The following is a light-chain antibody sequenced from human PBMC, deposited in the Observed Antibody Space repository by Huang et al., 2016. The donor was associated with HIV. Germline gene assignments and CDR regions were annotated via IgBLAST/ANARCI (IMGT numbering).Light chain of an antibody. V-gene: IGKV2-30*02. J-gene: IGKJ1*01. CDR1: QSLVHSDGHTY. Sequence: DVVMTQSPLSLPVTLGQPASISCRSSQSLVHSDGHTYLNWFHQRPGQSPRRLIYKVSNRDSGVPDRFSVSGSGTDFTLKISRVDAEDVGVYYCMQGTHWPRTFGQGTKVEIK. CDR2: KVS. CDR3: MQGTHWPRT.